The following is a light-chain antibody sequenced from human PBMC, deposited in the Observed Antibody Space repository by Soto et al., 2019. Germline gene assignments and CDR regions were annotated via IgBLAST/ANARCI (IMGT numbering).Light chain of an antibody. V-gene: IGKV1-17*01. CDR2: AAA. CDR1: QSISNQ. J-gene: IGKJ5*01. CDR3: QQLKSYPIT. Sequence: DIQMTQSPSPLPASVGDRVTITCRANQSISNQLKWYQQKPGNAPTLLIYAAASLQSGVPTRFSVSGSGTEFTLTINSLQPEDFATYYCQQLKSYPITFGQGTRLEI.